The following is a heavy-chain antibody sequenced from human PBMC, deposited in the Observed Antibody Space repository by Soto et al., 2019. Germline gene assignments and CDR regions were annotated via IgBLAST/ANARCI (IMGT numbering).Heavy chain of an antibody. CDR1: GFTFRDYP. D-gene: IGHD1-26*01. J-gene: IGHJ4*02. V-gene: IGHV3-23*01. CDR3: AKDSLYSGSYYHDY. Sequence: GGSLSLSCAASGFTFRDYPMSWVRQAPGKGLEWVSGLSVGGGSTYYAGSVKGRFTISRDNSKNTLYLQMNSLRIDDTAIYYCAKDSLYSGSYYHDYWGQGTLVTVSS. CDR2: LSVGGGST.